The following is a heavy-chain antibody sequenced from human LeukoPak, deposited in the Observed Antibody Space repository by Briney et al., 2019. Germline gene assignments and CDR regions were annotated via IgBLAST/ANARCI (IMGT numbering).Heavy chain of an antibody. J-gene: IGHJ4*02. V-gene: IGHV1-8*01. CDR3: AARGASSSSLRPLDY. D-gene: IGHD6-6*01. Sequence: ASVKVSCKASGYTFTSYGINWVRQATGQGPERMGWMNPNSGNTGYAQKFQGRVTMTRNTSISTAYMKLSTLRSEDTAVYYCAARGASSSSLRPLDYWGQGTLVTVSS. CDR2: MNPNSGNT. CDR1: GYTFTSYG.